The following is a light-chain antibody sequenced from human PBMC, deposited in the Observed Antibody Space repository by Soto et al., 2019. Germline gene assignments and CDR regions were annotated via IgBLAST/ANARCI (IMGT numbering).Light chain of an antibody. CDR2: KAS. J-gene: IGKJ5*01. CDR1: QSISSW. V-gene: IGKV1-5*03. CDR3: QQYGSSIT. Sequence: DIQRTQSPSTLSGSVGDRVTITCRASQSISSWLAWYKQKPGKAPNLLIYKASSLESGVPSRFSGSGSGTEFTLTISRLEPEEFAVVYCQQYGSSITFGQGTRLEIK.